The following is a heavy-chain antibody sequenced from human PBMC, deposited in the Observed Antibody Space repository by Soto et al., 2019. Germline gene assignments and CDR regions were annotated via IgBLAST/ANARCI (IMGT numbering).Heavy chain of an antibody. D-gene: IGHD6-6*01. CDR3: ARSSIAPRLFMYPFDY. V-gene: IGHV4-39*01. CDR1: GGSISSSSYY. CDR2: IYYSGST. J-gene: IGHJ4*02. Sequence: SETLSLTCTVSGGSISSSSYYWGWIRQPPGKGLEWIGSIYYSGSTYYNPSLKSRVTISVDTSKNQFSLKLSSVTAADTAVYYCARSSIAPRLFMYPFDYWGQGTLVTVS.